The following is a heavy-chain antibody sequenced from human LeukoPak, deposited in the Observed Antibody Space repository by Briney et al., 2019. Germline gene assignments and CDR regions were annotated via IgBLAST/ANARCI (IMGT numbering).Heavy chain of an antibody. CDR1: GGSFSGYY. CDR3: ASFTNRPLLPGRYAFDI. CDR2: INHSGST. J-gene: IGHJ3*02. D-gene: IGHD1-14*01. V-gene: IGHV4-34*01. Sequence: SETLSLTCAVYGGSFSGYYWSWIRQPPGKGLEWIGEINHSGSTNYNPSLKSRVTISVDTSKNQFSLKLSSVTAADTAVYYCASFTNRPLLPGRYAFDIWGQGTMVTVSS.